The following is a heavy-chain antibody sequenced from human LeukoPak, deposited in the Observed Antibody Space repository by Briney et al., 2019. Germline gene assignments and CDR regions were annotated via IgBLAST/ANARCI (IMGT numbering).Heavy chain of an antibody. Sequence: PGGSLRLSCAASGFTFSSYAMSWVRQAPGKGLEWVSDISGSGGSTYYADSVKGRFTISRDNSKNTLYLQMNSLRAEATAVYYCAKHRSPTNNICPGDLAYWGQGTLVTVSS. CDR3: AKHRSPTNNICPGDLAY. CDR1: GFTFSSYA. J-gene: IGHJ4*02. CDR2: ISGSGGST. V-gene: IGHV3-23*01. D-gene: IGHD7-27*01.